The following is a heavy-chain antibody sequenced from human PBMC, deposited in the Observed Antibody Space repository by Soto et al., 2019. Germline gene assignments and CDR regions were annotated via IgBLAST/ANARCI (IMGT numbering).Heavy chain of an antibody. V-gene: IGHV3-23*01. CDR1: GFTFKYYA. CDR2: ISGSGDKT. Sequence: EVQLLQSGGGLAQSGTSLRLSCAASGFTFKYYAMTWVRQAPGKGLEWVSTISGSGDKTDYADSVKGRFRVSRDNSKDTLYLQMDSLRADDTALYYCARESKWYGGQYFQDWGQGTLVTVSS. D-gene: IGHD2-8*01. CDR3: ARESKWYGGQYFQD. J-gene: IGHJ1*01.